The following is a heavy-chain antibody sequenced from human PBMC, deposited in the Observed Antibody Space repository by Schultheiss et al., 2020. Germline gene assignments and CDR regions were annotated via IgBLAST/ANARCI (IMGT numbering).Heavy chain of an antibody. Sequence: GGSLRLSCAASGFTFSSYGMHWVRQAPGKGLEWVAVISYDGSNKYYADSVKGRFTISRDNSKNTLYLQMNSLRTEDTAVYYCARDQGLGVVSPYFDYWGQGTLVTVSS. CDR3: ARDQGLGVVSPYFDY. J-gene: IGHJ4*02. V-gene: IGHV3-30*03. D-gene: IGHD3-3*01. CDR2: ISYDGSNK. CDR1: GFTFSSYG.